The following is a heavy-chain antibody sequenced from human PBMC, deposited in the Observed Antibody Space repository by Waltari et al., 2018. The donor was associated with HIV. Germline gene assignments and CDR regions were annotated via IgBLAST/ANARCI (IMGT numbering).Heavy chain of an antibody. J-gene: IGHJ4*02. CDR2: INSKREGGAT. CDR3: ITDEKVNCGSECFDH. V-gene: IGHV3-15*02. CDR1: GFIFSNTW. D-gene: IGHD2-21*01. Sequence: EVQLVESGGALVKHGGSLRLSCVGSGFIFSNTWLSWVRKAPGKGMEWVGRINSKREGGATDYTATLKGRFTISRDDSKSSLFLQMNSLKSEDTGLYYCITDEKVNCGSECFDHWGQGTLVTVSS.